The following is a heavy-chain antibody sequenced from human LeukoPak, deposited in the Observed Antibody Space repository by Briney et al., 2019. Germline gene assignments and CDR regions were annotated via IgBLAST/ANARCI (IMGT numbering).Heavy chain of an antibody. Sequence: GGSLRLSCAASGFTFSNYSMNWVRQAPGKGLEWISYINSKSGAIYYADSVKGRFTVSRDNAKNSLYLQMNSLRAEDTAVYYCARDLKSNNVLLRYFDWLPGAFDIWGQGTMVTVSS. CDR3: ARDLKSNNVLLRYFDWLPGAFDI. J-gene: IGHJ3*02. V-gene: IGHV3-48*04. D-gene: IGHD3-9*01. CDR2: INSKSGAI. CDR1: GFTFSNYS.